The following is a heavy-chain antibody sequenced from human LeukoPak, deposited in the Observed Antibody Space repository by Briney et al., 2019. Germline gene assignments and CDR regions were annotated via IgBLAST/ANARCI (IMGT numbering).Heavy chain of an antibody. V-gene: IGHV3-23*01. CDR1: GFTFNSFA. Sequence: GGSLRLSCAASGFTFNSFAMNWVRQAPGKGLEWVSSISGSDGTSHYADFVKGRFTISRDNSKNTLYLQMNSLRAEDTAAYYCAKSLGVGGYTRYKGFDQWGQGALVVVSS. J-gene: IGHJ4*02. CDR3: AKSLGVGGYTRYKGFDQ. D-gene: IGHD3-16*02. CDR2: ISGSDGTS.